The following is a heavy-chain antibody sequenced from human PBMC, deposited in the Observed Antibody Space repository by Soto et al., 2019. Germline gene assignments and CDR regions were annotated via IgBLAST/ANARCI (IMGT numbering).Heavy chain of an antibody. V-gene: IGHV4-30-4*01. Sequence: LSLTCTVSGGSISSGDYYWSWIRQPPGKGLEWIGYIYYSGSTYYNPSLKSRVTISVDTSKNQFSLKLSSVTAADTAVYYCARASSGSYSPFMDVWGQGTTVTVSS. D-gene: IGHD3-22*01. J-gene: IGHJ6*02. CDR2: IYYSGST. CDR3: ARASSGSYSPFMDV. CDR1: GGSISSGDYY.